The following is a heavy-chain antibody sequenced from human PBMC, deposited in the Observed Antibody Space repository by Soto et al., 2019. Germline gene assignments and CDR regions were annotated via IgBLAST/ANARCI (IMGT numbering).Heavy chain of an antibody. J-gene: IGHJ6*02. V-gene: IGHV4-30-4*01. CDR2: IYYSGST. CDR1: GGSISSGDYY. CDR3: ARVGLTHYYYYYCMDV. Sequence: PSETLSLTCTVSGGSISSGDYYWSWIRQPPGKGLEWIGYIYYSGSTYYNPSLKSRVTISVDTSKNQFSLKLSSVTAADTAVYYCARVGLTHYYYYYCMDVWGQGTTVTVSS. D-gene: IGHD3-10*01.